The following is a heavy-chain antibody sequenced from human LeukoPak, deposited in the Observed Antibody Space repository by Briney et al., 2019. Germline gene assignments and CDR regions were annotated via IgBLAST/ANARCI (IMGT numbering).Heavy chain of an antibody. CDR2: INTDGSST. CDR1: GFTFSRYW. J-gene: IGHJ4*02. V-gene: IGHV3-74*01. CDR3: ARCDMQLWPLDY. Sequence: GGSLRLSCAASGFTFSRYWMHWVRQAPGKGLVWVSRINTDGSSTSYVDSVKGRFTISRDNAKNTLYLQMNSLRAEDAAVYYCARCDMQLWPLDYWGQGTLVTVSS. D-gene: IGHD5-18*01.